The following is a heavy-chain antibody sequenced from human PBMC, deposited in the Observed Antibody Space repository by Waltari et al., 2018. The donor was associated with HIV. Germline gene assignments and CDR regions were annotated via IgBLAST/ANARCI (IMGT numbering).Heavy chain of an antibody. J-gene: IGHJ6*02. CDR1: GFTFNNFG. CDR3: AKDNGFGTYYYYYGMDV. Sequence: QVQLVESEGGVVQPGGSLRLSCAASGFTFNNFGLYWVRQDPGKGLGWVAYIRNDGSNKKYGGSVKGRFTISRDNSKNTVHLEMKSLRVEDTAVYYCAKDNGFGTYYYYYGMDVWGQGTAVTVSS. V-gene: IGHV3-30*02. D-gene: IGHD1-1*01. CDR2: IRNDGSNK.